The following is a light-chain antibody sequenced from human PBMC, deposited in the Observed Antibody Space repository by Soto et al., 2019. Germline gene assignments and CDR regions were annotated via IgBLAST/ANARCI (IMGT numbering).Light chain of an antibody. CDR3: HQYNDWPPFT. V-gene: IGKV3-15*01. CDR2: GAS. J-gene: IGKJ3*01. Sequence: ELVMTQSPATLSVSPGERATLSCRASQSVSTDLAWYQQKPGQAPRRLIYGASTRATGIPARFSGSGTGTEFTLTINSLQSEDLAIYYCHQYNDWPPFTFGPGTKVEIK. CDR1: QSVSTD.